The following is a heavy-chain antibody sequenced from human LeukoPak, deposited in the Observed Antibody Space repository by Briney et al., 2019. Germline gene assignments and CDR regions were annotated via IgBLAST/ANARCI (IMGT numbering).Heavy chain of an antibody. Sequence: ASVKVSCKASGYTFTSYGISWVRQAPGQGLEWMGCISAYNGNTNYAQKLQGRVTMTTDTSTSTAYMELRSLRSDDTAVYYCARDDRLGYCSGGSCPRKGYYYYMDVWGKGTTVTVSS. CDR2: ISAYNGNT. D-gene: IGHD2-15*01. J-gene: IGHJ6*03. V-gene: IGHV1-18*01. CDR1: GYTFTSYG. CDR3: ARDDRLGYCSGGSCPRKGYYYYMDV.